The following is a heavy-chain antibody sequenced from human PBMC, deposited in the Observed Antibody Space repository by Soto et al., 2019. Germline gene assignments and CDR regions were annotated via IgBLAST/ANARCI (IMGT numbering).Heavy chain of an antibody. CDR3: ARLSTYYDFWSGYSFDY. CDR2: TYYGSKWYN. Sequence: SQTLSLTCAISGDSVSSNSAAWNWIRQSPSRGLEWLGRTYYGSKWYNDYAVSVKSRITINPDTSKNQISLQLNSVTPEDTAVYYCARLSTYYDFWSGYSFDYWGQGTLVTVSS. V-gene: IGHV6-1*01. J-gene: IGHJ4*02. CDR1: GDSVSSNSAA. D-gene: IGHD3-3*01.